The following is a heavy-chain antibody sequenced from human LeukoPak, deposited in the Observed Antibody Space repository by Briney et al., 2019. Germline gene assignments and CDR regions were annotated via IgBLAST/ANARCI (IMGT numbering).Heavy chain of an antibody. V-gene: IGHV3-23*01. CDR1: GFTFDDYA. CDR2: ISGSGGST. CDR3: AKALVGATTRVDFDY. Sequence: GGSLRLSCVASGFTFDDYAMSWVRQARGKWLEWVSAISGSGGSTYYADSVKGRFTISRDNSKNTLYLQMNSLRAEDTAVYYCAKALVGATTRVDFDYWGQGTLVTVSS. D-gene: IGHD1-26*01. J-gene: IGHJ4*02.